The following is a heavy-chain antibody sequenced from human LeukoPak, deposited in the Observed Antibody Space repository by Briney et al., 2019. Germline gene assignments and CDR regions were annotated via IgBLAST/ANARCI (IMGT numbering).Heavy chain of an antibody. V-gene: IGHV3-74*01. D-gene: IGHD3-16*01. CDR1: GFTFKRSW. CDR3: ARDWGGSGPTSHDY. J-gene: IGHJ4*02. Sequence: GGSLRLSCAASGFTFKRSWMHWVRQPPGRGPVWVSRISSDGTNTRYADSVRGRFTVSRDNAKNTLYLQMNSLRVEDPAVYYCARDWGGSGPTSHDYWGQGTLVTVSS. CDR2: ISSDGTNT.